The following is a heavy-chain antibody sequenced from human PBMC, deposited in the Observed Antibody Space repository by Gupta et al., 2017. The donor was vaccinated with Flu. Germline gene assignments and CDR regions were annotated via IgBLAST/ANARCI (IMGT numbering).Heavy chain of an antibody. CDR3: AKDFKWDCSSTSCHWKSYYYYGMDV. D-gene: IGHD2-2*01. V-gene: IGHV3-23*01. Sequence: EVQLLESGGGLVQPGGSLRLSCAASGFPFSSYAISWVHQATGKGLEWVSAISGSGGSTYYADSVKGRFTISRDNSKNTLYLQMNSLRAEDTAVYYCAKDFKWDCSSTSCHWKSYYYYGMDVWGQGTTVTVSS. CDR1: GFPFSSYA. CDR2: ISGSGGST. J-gene: IGHJ6*02.